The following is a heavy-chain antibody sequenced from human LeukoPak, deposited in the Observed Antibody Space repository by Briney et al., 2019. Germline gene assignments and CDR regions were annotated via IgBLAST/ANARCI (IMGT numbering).Heavy chain of an antibody. CDR1: GFTFSSYG. J-gene: IGHJ4*02. CDR3: ATLPHMSGYDLGY. V-gene: IGHV3-33*01. CDR2: IWYDGSNK. Sequence: PGRSLRLSCAASGFTFSSYGIHWVRQAPGKGLECVAVIWYDGSNKYYADSVKGRFTISRDNSKNTLYLQMNSLTAEDTAVYYCATLPHMSGYDLGYWGQGTMVTVSS. D-gene: IGHD5-12*01.